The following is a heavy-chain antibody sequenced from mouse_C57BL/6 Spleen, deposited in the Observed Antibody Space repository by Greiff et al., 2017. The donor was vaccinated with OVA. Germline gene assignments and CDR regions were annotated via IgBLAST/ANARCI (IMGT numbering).Heavy chain of an antibody. Sequence: EVQLQQSGPVLVKPGASVKMSCKASGYTFTDYYMNWVKQSHGKSLEWIGVINPYNGGTSYNQKFKGKATLTVDKSSSTAYMELNSRTSEDSAVDYCSRSEELSLPSSYWGQGTLVTVSA. D-gene: IGHD6-2*01. CDR3: SRSEELSLPSSY. CDR2: INPYNGGT. CDR1: GYTFTDYY. V-gene: IGHV1-19*01. J-gene: IGHJ3*01.